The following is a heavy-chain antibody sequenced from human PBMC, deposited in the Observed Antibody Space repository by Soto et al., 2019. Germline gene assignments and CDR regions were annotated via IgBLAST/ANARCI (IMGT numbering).Heavy chain of an antibody. CDR1: GGSFSGYY. V-gene: IGHV4-34*01. Sequence: PSETLSLTCAVYGGSFSGYYWSWIRQPPGKGLEWIGEINHSGSTNYNPSLKSRVTISVDTSKNQFSLKLSSVTAADTAVYYCATSRDWDFDYWGQGTLVTVSS. J-gene: IGHJ4*02. CDR3: ATSRDWDFDY. CDR2: INHSGST. D-gene: IGHD2-21*02.